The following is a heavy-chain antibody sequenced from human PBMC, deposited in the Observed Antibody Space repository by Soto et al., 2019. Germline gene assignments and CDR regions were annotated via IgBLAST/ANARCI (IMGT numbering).Heavy chain of an antibody. Sequence: GGSLRLSCAASGFTFGSSILSWVGQGPGRGLEWVSTFSGSSGNTYYADSVKGRFTISRDNSKNTLSLQMNSLIAADTAVYYCAKRGNYFFDYWGQGTLVTVSS. CDR1: GFTFGSSI. J-gene: IGHJ4*02. D-gene: IGHD3-3*01. CDR2: FSGSSGNT. CDR3: AKRGNYFFDY. V-gene: IGHV3-23*01.